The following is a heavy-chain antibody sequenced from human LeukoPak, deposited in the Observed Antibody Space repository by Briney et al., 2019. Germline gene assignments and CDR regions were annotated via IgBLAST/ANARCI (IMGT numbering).Heavy chain of an antibody. D-gene: IGHD2-21*02. Sequence: SETLSLTRAVSGGSISPYYRMWIRQPPGKGLEWIGYISYSGRTSFNPSLKSRLAISLDTSTNQVSLKLSSVTAADTAVYYCARAGSYRLTATLWGQGTLVTVSS. CDR1: GGSISPYY. J-gene: IGHJ4*02. V-gene: IGHV4-59*01. CDR2: ISYSGRT. CDR3: ARAGSYRLTATL.